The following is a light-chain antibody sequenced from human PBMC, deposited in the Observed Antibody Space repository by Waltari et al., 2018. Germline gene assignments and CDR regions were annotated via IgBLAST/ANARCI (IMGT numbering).Light chain of an antibody. V-gene: IGKV3-20*01. J-gene: IGKJ3*01. CDR2: GAS. CDR3: QQYADPPYT. Sequence: EIVVTQSPGALSFFPGERATLSCRASQTVAHTYLAWFQQRPGQAPRLLIYGASNRAAGIPDRFSGSGSGSDFTLTISRLEPEDFAVYYCQQYADPPYTFGPGTKVDFK. CDR1: QTVAHTY.